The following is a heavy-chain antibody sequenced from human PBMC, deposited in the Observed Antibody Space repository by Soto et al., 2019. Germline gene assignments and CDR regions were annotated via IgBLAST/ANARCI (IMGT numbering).Heavy chain of an antibody. CDR1: GFTFSSPA. CDR3: ANVDYGDSPGYFDY. D-gene: IGHD4-17*01. J-gene: IGHJ4*02. CDR2: LSGSGGST. V-gene: IGHV3-23*01. Sequence: PGGSLRLSGAASGFTFSSPAIPWVRQAPGKGLEWVSALSGSGGSTYYADSVKGRFTISRDNSKNTLYLQMNSLRAEDTAVYYCANVDYGDSPGYFDYWGQGP.